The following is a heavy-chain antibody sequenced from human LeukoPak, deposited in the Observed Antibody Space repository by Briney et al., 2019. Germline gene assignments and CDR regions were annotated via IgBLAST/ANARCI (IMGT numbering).Heavy chain of an antibody. V-gene: IGHV3-23*01. CDR2: ISGSGAST. J-gene: IGHJ5*02. Sequence: GGSLRLSCVASGFTFSSYALNWVRQTPGKGLEWVSTISGSGASTYHADAVRGRFTISRDNSRNTLQLQMNSLRAEDTAVYYCAKGYSYGYGAWGQGTLVSV. CDR1: GFTFSSYA. CDR3: AKGYSYGYGA. D-gene: IGHD5-18*01.